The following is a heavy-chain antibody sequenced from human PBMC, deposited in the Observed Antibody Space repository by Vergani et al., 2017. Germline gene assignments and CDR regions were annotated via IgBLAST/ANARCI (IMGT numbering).Heavy chain of an antibody. CDR1: GFTFSSYA. CDR3: AKPALTGDYPYYYMDV. D-gene: IGHD7-27*01. Sequence: EVQVLESGGGLVQPGGALRLSCAASGFTFSSYAMSWVRQAPGKGLEWVSAISGSGGSIYYADSVKGRFTMSRDNSKNTLYLQMNSLRAEDTAGYYCAKPALTGDYPYYYMDVWGKGTTVTVSS. CDR2: ISGSGGSI. V-gene: IGHV3-23*01. J-gene: IGHJ6*03.